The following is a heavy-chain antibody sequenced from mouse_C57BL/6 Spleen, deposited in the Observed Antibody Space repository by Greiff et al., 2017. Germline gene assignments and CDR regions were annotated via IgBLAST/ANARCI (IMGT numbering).Heavy chain of an antibody. CDR3: ARVRYYGSSGSFDY. CDR2: IYPRSGNT. CDR1: GYTFTSYG. J-gene: IGHJ2*01. D-gene: IGHD1-1*01. Sequence: VQLQQSGAELARPGASVKLSCKASGYTFTSYGISWVKQRTGQGLEWIGEIYPRSGNTYYNEKFKGKATLTADKSSSTAYMELRSLTSEDSAVYFCARVRYYGSSGSFDYWGQGTTLTVSS. V-gene: IGHV1-81*01.